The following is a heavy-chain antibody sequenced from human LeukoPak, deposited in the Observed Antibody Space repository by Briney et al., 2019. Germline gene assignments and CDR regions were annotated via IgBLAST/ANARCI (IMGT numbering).Heavy chain of an antibody. CDR3: ARVWGNDFWSVVDY. D-gene: IGHD3-3*01. CDR1: GGSISSGGYY. CDR2: IYHSGST. J-gene: IGHJ4*02. V-gene: IGHV4-30-2*01. Sequence: SQTLSLTCTVSGGSISSGGYYWSWIRQPPGKGLEWIGYIYHSGSTYYNPSLKSRVTISVDRSKNQFSLKLSSVTAADTAVYYCARVWGNDFWSVVDYWGQGTLVTVSS.